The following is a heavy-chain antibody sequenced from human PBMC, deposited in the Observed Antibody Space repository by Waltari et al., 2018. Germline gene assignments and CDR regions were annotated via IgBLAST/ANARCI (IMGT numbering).Heavy chain of an antibody. J-gene: IGHJ4*02. CDR2: IYWNDDK. CDR3: AHRRGAYSSGWYFDY. Sequence: QITLKESGPTLVKPTQTLTLTCTFSGFSLSTSGVGVGWIRQPPGKALEWLALIYWNDDKRYSPSLKSRLTITKDTSKNQVVLTMTNMDSVDTATYYCAHRRGAYSSGWYFDYWGQGTLVTVSS. V-gene: IGHV2-5*01. CDR1: GFSLSTSGVG. D-gene: IGHD6-19*01.